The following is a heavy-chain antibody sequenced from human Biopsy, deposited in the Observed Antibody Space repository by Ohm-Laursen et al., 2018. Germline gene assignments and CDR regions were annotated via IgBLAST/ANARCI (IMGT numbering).Heavy chain of an antibody. Sequence: SQTLSLTRAVSGGSFTGHYWSWIRQPPGKGLEWIGHISYTGYISYNASLKSRVTISVDTSRNHFSLRLSSLTAADTAVYYCARGSNDFGGLYFPRWGQGTLLTVSS. CDR3: ARGSNDFGGLYFPR. CDR2: ISYTGYI. V-gene: IGHV4-59*11. D-gene: IGHD4-23*01. CDR1: GGSFTGHY. J-gene: IGHJ4*02.